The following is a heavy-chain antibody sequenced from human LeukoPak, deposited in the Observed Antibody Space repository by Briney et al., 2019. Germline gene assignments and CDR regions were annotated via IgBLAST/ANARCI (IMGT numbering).Heavy chain of an antibody. CDR3: ARVRFGELNAFDI. Sequence: SETLSLTCTLSGYSLSSGYDWGWIRPPPGKGLEWIGSFYHSGSTFYNPSLKSRVTISVDTSKNQFSLKLSSVTAADTAVYYCARVRFGELNAFDIWGQGTMVTVSS. D-gene: IGHD3-10*01. V-gene: IGHV4-38-2*02. CDR2: FYHSGST. J-gene: IGHJ3*02. CDR1: GYSLSSGYD.